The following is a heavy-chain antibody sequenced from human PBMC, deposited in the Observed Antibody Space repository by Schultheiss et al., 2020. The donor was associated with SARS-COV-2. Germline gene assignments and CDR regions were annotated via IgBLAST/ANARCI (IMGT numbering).Heavy chain of an antibody. CDR3: ARDRRNPKVGYYFDY. J-gene: IGHJ4*02. CDR2: IKQDGSEK. V-gene: IGHV3-7*03. D-gene: IGHD1-14*01. CDR1: GFTFTSYS. Sequence: GESLKISCAASGFTFTSYSMNWVRQAPGKGLEWVANIKQDGSEKYYVDSVKGRFTISRDNAKNSLYLQMNSLRAEDTAVYYCARDRRNPKVGYYFDYWGQGTLVTVSS.